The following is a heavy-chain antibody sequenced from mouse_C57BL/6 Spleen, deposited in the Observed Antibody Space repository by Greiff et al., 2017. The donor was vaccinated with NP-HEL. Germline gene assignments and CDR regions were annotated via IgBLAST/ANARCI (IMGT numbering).Heavy chain of an antibody. CDR3: ARETTGGYYAMDY. CDR2: IRNKANGYTT. J-gene: IGHJ4*01. V-gene: IGHV7-3*01. CDR1: GFTFTDYY. Sequence: EVQVVESGGGLVQPGGSLSLSCAASGFTFTDYYMSWVRQPPGKALEWLGFIRNKANGYTTEYSASVKGRFTISRDNSQSILYLQMNALRAEDSATYYCARETTGGYYAMDYWGQGTSVTVSS.